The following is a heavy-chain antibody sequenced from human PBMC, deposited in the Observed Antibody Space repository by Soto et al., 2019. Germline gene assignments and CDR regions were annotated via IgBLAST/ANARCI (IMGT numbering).Heavy chain of an antibody. J-gene: IGHJ4*02. CDR1: GGSIGSSSYY. Sequence: SETLSLTCTVSGGSIGSSSYYWGWIRQPPGKGLEWIGSIYYSGSTYYNPSLKSRVTISVDTSKNQFSLKLRSVTAADKAVYYCARRVWYYDSSGSFDYWGQGTLVTVSS. V-gene: IGHV4-39*01. D-gene: IGHD3-22*01. CDR3: ARRVWYYDSSGSFDY. CDR2: IYYSGST.